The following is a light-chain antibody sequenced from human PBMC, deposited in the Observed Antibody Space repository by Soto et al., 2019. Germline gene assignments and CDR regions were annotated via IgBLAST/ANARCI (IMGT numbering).Light chain of an antibody. V-gene: IGKV1-5*01. CDR1: QSISSW. J-gene: IGKJ4*01. CDR2: DAS. CDR3: QQYNSYSPLT. Sequence: DLQMTQSPSTLSASVGARVTITCRASQSISSWLAWYQQKPGKAPKLLIYDASSLESGVPSRFSGSGSGTEFTLTISSLQPDDFATYYCQQYNSYSPLTFGGGTKVDIK.